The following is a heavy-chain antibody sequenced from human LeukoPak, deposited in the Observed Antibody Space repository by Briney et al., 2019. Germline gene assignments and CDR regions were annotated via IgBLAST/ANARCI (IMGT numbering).Heavy chain of an antibody. CDR3: AKDRPVDYGSGSYYNLYFDY. J-gene: IGHJ4*02. Sequence: GRSLRLSCAASGFTFSSYAMSWVRQAPGKGLEWVSAISGSGGSTYYADSVKGRFTISRDNSKNTLYLQMNSLRAEDTAVYYCAKDRPVDYGSGSYYNLYFDYWGQGTLVTVSS. V-gene: IGHV3-23*01. CDR1: GFTFSSYA. D-gene: IGHD3-10*01. CDR2: ISGSGGST.